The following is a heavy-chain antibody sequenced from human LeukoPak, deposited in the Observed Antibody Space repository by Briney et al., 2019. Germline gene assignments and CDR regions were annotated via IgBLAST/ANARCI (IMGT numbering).Heavy chain of an antibody. D-gene: IGHD2-2*01. V-gene: IGHV3-23*01. CDR1: GFTFSSYA. CDR3: ARSPRDQDAFDI. J-gene: IGHJ3*02. Sequence: GGSLRLSCAASGFTFSSYAMGWVRQAPGKGLEWVSAISGSGGSTYYADSVKGRFTISRDNSKNTLYLQMNSLRAEDTAVYYCARSPRDQDAFDIWGQGTTVTVSS. CDR2: ISGSGGST.